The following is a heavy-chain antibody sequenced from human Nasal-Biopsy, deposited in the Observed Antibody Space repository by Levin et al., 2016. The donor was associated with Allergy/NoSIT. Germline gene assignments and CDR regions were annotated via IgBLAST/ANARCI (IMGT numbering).Heavy chain of an antibody. CDR1: GFTFSRFP. CDR2: ISSDGTNK. CDR3: ARASLRGGFGNLWYLDL. Sequence: GESLKISCVVSGFTFSRFPFHWVRQAPGQGLEWMTHISSDGTNKDYADSVKGRFSISRDTSRRTVFLQMHSLKTEDSAVYYCARASLRGGFGNLWYLDLWGRGTLVTVSS. D-gene: IGHD3-10*01. V-gene: IGHV3-30*04. J-gene: IGHJ2*01.